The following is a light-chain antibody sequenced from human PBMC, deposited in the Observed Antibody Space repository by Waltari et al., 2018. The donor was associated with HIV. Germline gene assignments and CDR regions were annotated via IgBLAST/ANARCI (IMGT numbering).Light chain of an antibody. CDR3: SSYTTGSTLVV. CDR2: EVS. Sequence: QSALTQPASVSGSPGQSITIPCTGTSSDGGGYHYVSWYQQFPGKAPKLMISEVSNRPSGVSDRLSGSKSGNTASLTISGLQAEDEADYYCSSYTTGSTLVVFGTGTKVIVL. CDR1: SSDGGGYHY. V-gene: IGLV2-14*01. J-gene: IGLJ1*01.